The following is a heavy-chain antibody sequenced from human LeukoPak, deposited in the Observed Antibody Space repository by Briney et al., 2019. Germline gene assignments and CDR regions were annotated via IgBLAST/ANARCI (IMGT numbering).Heavy chain of an antibody. Sequence: SETLSLTCAVSGYSISSGYYWGWIRQPPGKGLEWIGSIYYSGSTYYNPSLKSRVTISVDTSKNQFSLKLSSVTAADTAVYYCARVGRYFDWLSLDYWGQGTLVTVSS. J-gene: IGHJ4*02. D-gene: IGHD3-9*01. V-gene: IGHV4-38-2*01. CDR3: ARVGRYFDWLSLDY. CDR2: IYYSGST. CDR1: GYSISSGYY.